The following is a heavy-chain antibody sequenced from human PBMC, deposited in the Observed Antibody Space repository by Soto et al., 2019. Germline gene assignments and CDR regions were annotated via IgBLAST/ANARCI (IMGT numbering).Heavy chain of an antibody. CDR2: IYYSGST. CDR3: ARPRGVAAAYDAFDI. D-gene: IGHD6-25*01. J-gene: IGHJ3*02. CDR1: GGSISSYY. Sequence: SETVSLTCIVSGGSISSYYWSWIRPPPGKGLEWIGYIYYSGSTNYNPSLKSRVTITVDTSKNQFSLKLSSVTAADTAVYYCARPRGVAAAYDAFDIWGQGTMVTVSS. V-gene: IGHV4-59*08.